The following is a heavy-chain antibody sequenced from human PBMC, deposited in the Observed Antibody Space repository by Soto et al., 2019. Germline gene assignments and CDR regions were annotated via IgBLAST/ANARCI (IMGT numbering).Heavy chain of an antibody. CDR3: ARGHMITFGGVYYYYYGMDV. Sequence: QVQLQQWGAGLLKPSETLSLTCAVYGGSFSGYYWSWIRQPPGKGLEWIGEINHSGSTNYNPSLKSRVTISVDTSKNQFSLKLSSVTAADTAVYYCARGHMITFGGVYYYYYGMDVWGQGTTVTVSS. D-gene: IGHD3-16*01. J-gene: IGHJ6*02. CDR2: INHSGST. CDR1: GGSFSGYY. V-gene: IGHV4-34*01.